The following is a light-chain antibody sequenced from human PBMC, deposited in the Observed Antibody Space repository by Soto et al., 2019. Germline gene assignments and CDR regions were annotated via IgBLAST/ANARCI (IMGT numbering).Light chain of an antibody. CDR3: QEYGSSPWT. CDR2: GAS. J-gene: IGKJ1*01. CDR1: QSVSSDY. Sequence: EIVLTQSPGPLSLSPGERATLSCRSSQSVSSDYLAWYQQKPGQAPRLIIYGASSRATGIPDRFSGSGSGADFTLTISRLEPEDVAVYYCQEYGSSPWTFGQGTKVDI. V-gene: IGKV3-20*01.